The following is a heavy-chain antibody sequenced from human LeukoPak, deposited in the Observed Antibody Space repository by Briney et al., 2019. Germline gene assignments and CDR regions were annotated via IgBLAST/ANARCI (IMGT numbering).Heavy chain of an antibody. V-gene: IGHV3-30*18. CDR1: GFTFSSYG. CDR2: ISYDGSNK. Sequence: PGGSLRLSCAASGFTFSSYGMHWVRQAPGKGLEWVAVISYDGSNKYYADSVKGRFTISRDNSKNTLYLQMNSLRAEDTAVYYCAKMAGNDAFDIWGQGTMVTVSS. CDR3: AKMAGNDAFDI. D-gene: IGHD6-19*01. J-gene: IGHJ3*02.